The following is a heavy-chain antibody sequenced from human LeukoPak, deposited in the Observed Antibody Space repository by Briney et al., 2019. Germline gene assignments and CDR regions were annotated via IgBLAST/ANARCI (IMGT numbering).Heavy chain of an antibody. J-gene: IGHJ4*02. D-gene: IGHD3-22*01. Sequence: PSETLSLTCTVSGGSFSTYYWSWIRQPPGKGLEWFGYIYYSGSTNYNPSLKSRVTISVDMSKNQFSLKLSSVTAADTAVYYCARAWDYYDSRGFYLRYFDYWGQGTLVTVSS. V-gene: IGHV4-59*01. CDR3: ARAWDYYDSRGFYLRYFDY. CDR1: GGSFSTYY. CDR2: IYYSGST.